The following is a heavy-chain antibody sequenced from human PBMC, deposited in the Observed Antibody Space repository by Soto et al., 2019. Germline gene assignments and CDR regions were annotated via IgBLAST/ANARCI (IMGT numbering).Heavy chain of an antibody. CDR1: GFTFSSYG. CDR2: ILYDGSKK. CDR3: ARVPNREIVVVPAATVQAGMDV. D-gene: IGHD2-2*01. V-gene: IGHV3-30*03. J-gene: IGHJ6*02. Sequence: PGGSLRLSCAASGFTFSSYGMHWVRQAPGKGLEWVAVILYDGSKKYYADSMKGRFTISRDNSKNTLYLQMNSLRAEDTAVYYCARVPNREIVVVPAATVQAGMDVWGQGTTVTVSS.